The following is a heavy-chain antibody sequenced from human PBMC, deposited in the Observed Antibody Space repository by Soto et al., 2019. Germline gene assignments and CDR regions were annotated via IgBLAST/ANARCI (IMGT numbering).Heavy chain of an antibody. V-gene: IGHV3-7*01. D-gene: IGHD3-22*01. J-gene: IGHJ4*02. CDR2: INRDGSEK. Sequence: EVHLVESGGGLVQPGGSLRLSCAGSGFTFSSYWMTWVRQAPGKGLEWVASINRDGSEKYHVGSVKGRFAISRDNAKNSVFLQMNSLRVEDSAVYYCAKAPYSSDPHWGQGILVTVSS. CDR3: AKAPYSSDPH. CDR1: GFTFSSYW.